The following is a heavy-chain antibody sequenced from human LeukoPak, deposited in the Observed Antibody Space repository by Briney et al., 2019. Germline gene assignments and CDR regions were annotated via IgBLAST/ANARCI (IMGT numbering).Heavy chain of an antibody. J-gene: IGHJ4*02. CDR1: GFTFRSYW. CDR2: IKSDGSST. CDR3: ARDAAGLDY. Sequence: GGSLRLSCAASGFTFRSYWMHWVRQAPGKGLVWVSRIKSDGSSTTYADSVKGRFTISRDNAKSTLYLQMSSLRGEDTGVYYCARDAAGLDYWGQGTLVTVSS. D-gene: IGHD1-14*01. V-gene: IGHV3-74*01.